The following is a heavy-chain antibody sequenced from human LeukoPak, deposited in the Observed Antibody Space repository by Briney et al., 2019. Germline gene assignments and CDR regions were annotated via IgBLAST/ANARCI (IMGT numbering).Heavy chain of an antibody. J-gene: IGHJ4*02. CDR3: ARGRLLSTPA. V-gene: IGHV4-34*01. CDR2: INHSGST. D-gene: IGHD2-2*01. Sequence: GSLRLSCAASGFTFSTYWMSWVRQPPGKGLEWIGEINHSGSTNYNPSLKSRVTISVDTSKNQFSLKLSSVTAADTAVYYCARGRLLSTPAWGQGTLVTVSS. CDR1: GFTFSTYW.